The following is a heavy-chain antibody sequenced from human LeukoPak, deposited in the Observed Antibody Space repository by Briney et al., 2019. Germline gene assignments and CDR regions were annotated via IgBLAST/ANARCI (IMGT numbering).Heavy chain of an antibody. Sequence: GGSLRLSCAASGFTFSSYAMSWVRQAPGKGLEWVSAISGSGGSTYYADSVKGRFTISRDNSKNTLYLHMNSLGAEDTAVYYCARAYSATYYFEYWGQGTLVTVSS. CDR2: ISGSGGST. J-gene: IGHJ4*02. CDR3: ARAYSATYYFEY. V-gene: IGHV3-23*01. D-gene: IGHD6-13*01. CDR1: GFTFSSYA.